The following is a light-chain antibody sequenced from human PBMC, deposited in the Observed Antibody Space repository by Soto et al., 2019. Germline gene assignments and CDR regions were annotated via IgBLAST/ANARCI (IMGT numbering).Light chain of an antibody. CDR3: CSYEGSSTRV. CDR2: EGS. Sequence: QSALTQSASVSGSPGQSITISCTGTSSDVGNYNLVSWYQQHPGKAPKLMIYEGSKRPSGVSNRFSGSKSGNTASLTISGLQAEDEADYYCCSYEGSSTRVFGGGTKLTVL. V-gene: IGLV2-23*01. CDR1: SSDVGNYNL. J-gene: IGLJ3*02.